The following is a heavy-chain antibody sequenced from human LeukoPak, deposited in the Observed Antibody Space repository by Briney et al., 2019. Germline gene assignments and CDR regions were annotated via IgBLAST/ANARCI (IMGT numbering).Heavy chain of an antibody. CDR2: VSYDGSNK. V-gene: IGHV3-30*18. CDR1: GINSSSYG. D-gene: IGHD3-22*01. J-gene: IGHJ4*02. Sequence: GGSLRLSCATSGINSSSYGMHWVRQAPGKGLEWVAVVSYDGSNKYYADSVKGRFTISRDNSKNTLYLQMNSLRAEDTAVYYCAKEHYYYDSRAYPYFDYWGQGTLVTVSS. CDR3: AKEHYYYDSRAYPYFDY.